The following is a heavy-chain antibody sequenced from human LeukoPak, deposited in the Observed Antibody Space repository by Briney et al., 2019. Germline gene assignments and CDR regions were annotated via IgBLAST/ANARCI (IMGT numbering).Heavy chain of an antibody. Sequence: GGSLRLSCAASGFTFSRNAMIWVRQAPGKGLERVSAISGSGSDTYYADSVKGRFTISRDNSKNTVYPRMNSLRAEDTAIYYCAKDPWGSRGYFDYWGQGTLVTVSS. V-gene: IGHV3-23*01. J-gene: IGHJ4*02. CDR1: GFTFSRNA. CDR2: ISGSGSDT. D-gene: IGHD7-27*01. CDR3: AKDPWGSRGYFDY.